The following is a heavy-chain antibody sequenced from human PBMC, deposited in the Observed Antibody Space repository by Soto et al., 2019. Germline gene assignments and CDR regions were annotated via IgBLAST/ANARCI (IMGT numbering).Heavy chain of an antibody. D-gene: IGHD3-10*01. CDR2: ISGSGGST. J-gene: IGHJ4*02. Sequence: EVQLLESGGGLVQPGGSLRLSCAASGFTFSSYAMSWVRQAPGKGLEWVSAISGSGGSTYYADSVKGRFTISRDNSKNTLYLQMNSLRAEDTAVYICARLTMVRGVIMTLDYWGQGTLVTVSS. CDR3: ARLTMVRGVIMTLDY. CDR1: GFTFSSYA. V-gene: IGHV3-23*01.